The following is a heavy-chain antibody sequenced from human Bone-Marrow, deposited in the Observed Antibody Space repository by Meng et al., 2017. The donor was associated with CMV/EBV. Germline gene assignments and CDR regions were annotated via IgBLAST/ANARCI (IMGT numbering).Heavy chain of an antibody. CDR2: INWNGGST. V-gene: IGHV3-20*04. Sequence: GESLKISCAASGFSFDDYGMSWVRQAPGKGLDWVSGINWNGGSTGYADSVKGRFTISRDNAKNSLYLQMNSLRAEDTGLYYCARGLLPAAHYHYYGMDVWGQRTTITVSS. CDR1: GFSFDDYG. CDR3: ARGLLPAAHYHYYGMDV. J-gene: IGHJ6*02. D-gene: IGHD2-2*01.